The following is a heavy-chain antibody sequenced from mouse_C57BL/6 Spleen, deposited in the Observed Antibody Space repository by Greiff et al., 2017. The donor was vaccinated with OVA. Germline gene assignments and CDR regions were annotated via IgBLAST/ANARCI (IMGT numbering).Heavy chain of an antibody. J-gene: IGHJ1*03. V-gene: IGHV1-39*01. CDR3: ARSGYYGSSRYWYFDV. D-gene: IGHD1-1*01. Sequence: VQLQQSGPELVKPGASVKISCKASGYSFTDYNMNWVKQSNGKSLEWIGVINPNYGTTSYNQKFKGKATLTVDQSSSTAYMQLNSLTSEDSAVYYCARSGYYGSSRYWYFDVWGTGTTVTVSS. CDR1: GYSFTDYN. CDR2: INPNYGTT.